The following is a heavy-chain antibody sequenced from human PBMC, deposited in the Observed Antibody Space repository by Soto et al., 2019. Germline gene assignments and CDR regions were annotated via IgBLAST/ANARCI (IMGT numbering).Heavy chain of an antibody. J-gene: IGHJ3*02. CDR2: IYYSGST. V-gene: IGHV4-39*01. Sequence: QLQLQESGPGLVKPSETLSLTCTVSGGSISSSSYYWGWIRQPPGKGLEWIGSIYYSGSTYYNPSLKSRVTISVDTSKNQFSLKLSSVTAADTAVYYCARQSTARYCSSTSCVKVDDAFDIWGQGTMVTVSS. CDR1: GGSISSSSYY. CDR3: ARQSTARYCSSTSCVKVDDAFDI. D-gene: IGHD2-2*01.